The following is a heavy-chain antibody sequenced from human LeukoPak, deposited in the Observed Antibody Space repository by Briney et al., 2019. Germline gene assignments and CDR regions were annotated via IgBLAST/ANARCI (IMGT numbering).Heavy chain of an antibody. D-gene: IGHD5-12*01. Sequence: PSGTLSLTCAVSGGSISSNNWWGWVRQPPGKGLEWIGEINHSGSTNYNPSLKSRVTISVDTSKNQSSLKLSSVTAADTAVYYCAREVGYSGLLDYWGQGTLVTVSS. CDR1: GGSISSNNW. V-gene: IGHV4-4*02. J-gene: IGHJ4*02. CDR3: AREVGYSGLLDY. CDR2: INHSGST.